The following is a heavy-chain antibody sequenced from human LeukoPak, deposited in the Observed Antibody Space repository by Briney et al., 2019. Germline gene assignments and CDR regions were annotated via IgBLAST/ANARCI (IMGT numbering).Heavy chain of an antibody. CDR3: ARVNWDIVVVPAARGVFGYYYYMDV. CDR1: GFAFSDYY. D-gene: IGHD2-2*01. V-gene: IGHV3-11*04. J-gene: IGHJ6*03. Sequence: GGSLRLSCAASGFAFSDYYMSWIRQAPGKGLEWVSYISSSGSTIYYADSVKGRFTISRDNAKNSLYLQMNSLRAEDTAVYYCARVNWDIVVVPAARGVFGYYYYMDVWGKGTTVTVSS. CDR2: ISSSGSTI.